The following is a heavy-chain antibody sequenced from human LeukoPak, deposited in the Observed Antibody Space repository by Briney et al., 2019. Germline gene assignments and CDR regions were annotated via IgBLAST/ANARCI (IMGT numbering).Heavy chain of an antibody. CDR3: ASPPSSGYYD. D-gene: IGHD3-22*01. Sequence: GALRLSCAASGFTFSDYYMSWIRQAPGKGLEWVSYISSSGSTIYYADSVKGRFTISRDSAKNSLYLQMNSLRAEDTAVYYCASPPSSGYYDWGQGTLVTVSS. CDR2: ISSSGSTI. V-gene: IGHV3-11*01. CDR1: GFTFSDYY. J-gene: IGHJ4*02.